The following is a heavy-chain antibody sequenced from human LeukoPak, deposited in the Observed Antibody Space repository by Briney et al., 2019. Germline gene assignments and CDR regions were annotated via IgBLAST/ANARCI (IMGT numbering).Heavy chain of an antibody. V-gene: IGHV1-2*02. CDR3: ARDPKSQLLLDY. D-gene: IGHD2-2*01. CDR2: INPYSGAI. CDR1: GFTFTDEY. J-gene: IGHJ4*02. Sequence: ASVKVSCKPSGFTFTDEYIHWVRQAPGQGLEWMGWINPYSGAINYAQKLQGRVTLTRDTSISTAYMELSRLTSGDTAVYYCARDPKSQLLLDYWGQGTLVTVSS.